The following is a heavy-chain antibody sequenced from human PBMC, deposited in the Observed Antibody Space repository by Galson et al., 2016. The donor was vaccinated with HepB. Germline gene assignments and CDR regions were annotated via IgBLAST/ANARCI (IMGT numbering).Heavy chain of an antibody. J-gene: IGHJ4*02. CDR2: IYSSGST. D-gene: IGHD1-26*01. CDR3: ARVVPPVRFGSEYYFDY. Sequence: ETLSLTCTVSGGSISSYYWSWIRQPAGKGLEWIGRIYSSGSTNYNPSLKSRVTMSVDKSKNQFSLKLSSVTAADTAVYYCARVVPPVRFGSEYYFDYWGQGTLVTVSS. CDR1: GGSISSYY. V-gene: IGHV4-4*07.